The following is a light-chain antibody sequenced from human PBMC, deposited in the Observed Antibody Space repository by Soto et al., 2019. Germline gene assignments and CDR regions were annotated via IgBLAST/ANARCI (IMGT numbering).Light chain of an antibody. J-gene: IGKJ1*01. CDR1: QGVSNY. Sequence: DIQMTQSPSSLSASVGDRVTITCRASQGVSNYLARYQQKPGKVPKLLTYAASTLQSGVPSRFSGSGSGTDFTLTISSLQPEDVATYYCHEYNSAPWTFDQGTKVEIK. CDR3: HEYNSAPWT. CDR2: AAS. V-gene: IGKV1-27*01.